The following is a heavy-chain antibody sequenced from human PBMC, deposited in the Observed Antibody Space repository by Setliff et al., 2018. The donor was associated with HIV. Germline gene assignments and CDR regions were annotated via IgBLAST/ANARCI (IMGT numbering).Heavy chain of an antibody. J-gene: IGHJ2*01. V-gene: IGHV4-31*03. CDR1: GASIISGDFY. D-gene: IGHD3-22*01. CDR2: ISYSGIT. Sequence: LSLTCSISGASIISGDFYWAWIRQHPGKGLEWLGYISYSGITYYKPSLRSRVSISVDTSKNQFSLKLSSVTAADTAVYYCARTEGAYYYESGNYYSVGFFDLWGRGSLVTVSS. CDR3: ARTEGAYYYESGNYYSVGFFDL.